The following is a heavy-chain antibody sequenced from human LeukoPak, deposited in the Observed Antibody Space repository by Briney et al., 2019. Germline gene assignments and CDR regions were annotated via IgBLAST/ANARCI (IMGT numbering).Heavy chain of an antibody. CDR2: INPNSGGT. CDR3: ATVDYYGNSDVVP. J-gene: IGHJ5*02. Sequence: WASVTVSFKASGYTFTVYYMHWVRQAPGQGVEWMGWINPNSGGTNYAQKLQGRVTITRDTASSTAYMELSSLRSEDTAVYYCATVDYYGNSDVVPWGQGTLVTVSS. D-gene: IGHD3-22*01. V-gene: IGHV1-2*02. CDR1: GYTFTVYY.